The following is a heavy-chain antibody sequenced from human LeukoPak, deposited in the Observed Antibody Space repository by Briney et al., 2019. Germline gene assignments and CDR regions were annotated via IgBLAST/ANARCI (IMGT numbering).Heavy chain of an antibody. CDR3: ARDSRAVAIAFDI. CDR1: GFTFSSYS. Sequence: GGSLRLSCAASGFTFSSYSMNWVRQVPGKGLEWVSYISSSSSTIYYADSVKGRFTISRDNAKNSLYLQMNSLRAEDTAVYYCARDSRAVAIAFDIWGQGTMVTVSS. CDR2: ISSSSSTI. D-gene: IGHD6-19*01. V-gene: IGHV3-48*01. J-gene: IGHJ3*02.